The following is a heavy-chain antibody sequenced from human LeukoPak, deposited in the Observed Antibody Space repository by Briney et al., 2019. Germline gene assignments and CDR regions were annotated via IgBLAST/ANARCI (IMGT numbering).Heavy chain of an antibody. CDR1: GGSFSGYY. V-gene: IGHV4-34*01. Sequence: PSETLSLTCAVYGGSFSGYYWSWIRQPPGKGLEWIGEINHSGSTNYNPSLKSRVTISVDTSKNQISLKLSSVTAADTAVYYCARGYCSGGSCYDYWGQGTLVTVSS. J-gene: IGHJ4*02. D-gene: IGHD2-15*01. CDR3: ARGYCSGGSCYDY. CDR2: INHSGST.